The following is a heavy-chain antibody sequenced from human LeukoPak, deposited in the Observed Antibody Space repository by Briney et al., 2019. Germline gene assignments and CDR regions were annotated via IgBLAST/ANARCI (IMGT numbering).Heavy chain of an antibody. CDR3: ARHAAVEGSSGWSPLWWFDP. CDR2: IYNSGRT. V-gene: IGHV4-39*01. J-gene: IGHJ5*02. D-gene: IGHD6-19*01. CDR1: GGSMRNTDYY. Sequence: SETLSLTCTLSGGSMRNTDYYWGWIRQPPGKGLEWIASIYNSGRTYHNPSLKSRVTMSVDTSKSQFSLKLSSVTAADTAVYYCARHAAVEGSSGWSPLWWFDPWGQGTLVTVSS.